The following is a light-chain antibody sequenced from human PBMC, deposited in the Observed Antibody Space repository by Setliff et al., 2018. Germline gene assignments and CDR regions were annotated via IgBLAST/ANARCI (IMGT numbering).Light chain of an antibody. Sequence: QSALAQPASVSGSPGQSITISCSGTSNDVGSYDLVSWYQQHSGKAPKLIIYGVSDRPSGVSSRFSGSKSGNTASLTISGLQVEDEADYYCSSYTGSSTPYVFGTGTKVTVL. CDR1: SNDVGSYDL. CDR3: SSYTGSSTPYV. V-gene: IGLV2-14*03. CDR2: GVS. J-gene: IGLJ1*01.